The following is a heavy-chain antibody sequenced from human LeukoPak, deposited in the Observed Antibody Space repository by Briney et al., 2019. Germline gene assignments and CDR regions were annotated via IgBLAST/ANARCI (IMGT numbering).Heavy chain of an antibody. Sequence: GRSLRLSCAASGFTFSSYGMHWVRQAPGKGLEWVAVVSYDGSDEQYADSVKGRFTISRDNSKNTLYLQMNSLRVEDTAVYYCGKDPSLGDCSGGSCYPPDFWGQGTLVTVSS. J-gene: IGHJ4*02. CDR2: VSYDGSDE. D-gene: IGHD2-15*01. CDR3: GKDPSLGDCSGGSCYPPDF. V-gene: IGHV3-30*18. CDR1: GFTFSSYG.